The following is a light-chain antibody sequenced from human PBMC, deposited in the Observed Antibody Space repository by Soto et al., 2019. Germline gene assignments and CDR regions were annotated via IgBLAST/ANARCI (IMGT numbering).Light chain of an antibody. Sequence: QSVLTQSPSASGTPGQRVTISCSGSTSNIGTYAVNWYQQLPGTAPTLLIFRNHQRHPGVPDRFSGSKSGTSASLAISGPQSADEADYYSAAWDDSLRAVVFGGGTKLTVL. CDR2: RNH. V-gene: IGLV1-44*01. CDR3: AAWDDSLRAVV. J-gene: IGLJ2*01. CDR1: TSNIGTYA.